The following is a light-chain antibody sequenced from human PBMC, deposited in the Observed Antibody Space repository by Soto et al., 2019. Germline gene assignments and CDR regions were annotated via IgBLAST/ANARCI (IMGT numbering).Light chain of an antibody. CDR3: SSYTSSITLE. J-gene: IGLJ2*01. V-gene: IGLV2-14*03. Sequence: QSALTQPASVSGSPGQSITISCTGTSSDVGGYNFVAWYQQHPGKVPKLMIYDVSKRPSGVSNRFSGSKSGNTASLTISGLQAEDEADYYCSSYTSSITLEFGGGTKVTVL. CDR1: SSDVGGYNF. CDR2: DVS.